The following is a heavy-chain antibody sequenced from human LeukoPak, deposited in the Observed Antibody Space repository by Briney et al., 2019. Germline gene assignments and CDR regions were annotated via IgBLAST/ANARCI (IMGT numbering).Heavy chain of an antibody. D-gene: IGHD3-22*01. Sequence: PGGSLRLSCAASGFTFSSYGMHWVRQAPGKGLEWVAFIRYDGSNKYYADSVKGRFTISRDNSKNTLYLQMNSLRAEDTAVYYCAKVGGQYYYDSSGYYFDYWGQGTLVTVSS. CDR1: GFTFSSYG. V-gene: IGHV3-30*02. CDR2: IRYDGSNK. J-gene: IGHJ4*02. CDR3: AKVGGQYYYDSSGYYFDY.